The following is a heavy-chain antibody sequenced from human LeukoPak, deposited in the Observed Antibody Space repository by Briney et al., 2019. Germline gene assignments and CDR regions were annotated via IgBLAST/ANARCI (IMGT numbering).Heavy chain of an antibody. CDR3: ARAGRFLEWLSYDY. J-gene: IGHJ4*02. CDR2: INQDGSEK. CDR1: GFSFSSYW. D-gene: IGHD3-3*01. Sequence: GGSLRLSCAASGFSFSSYWMSWVRQAPGKGLEWVANINQDGSEKYYVDSVKGRFTISRDNAKNSLYLQMNSLRAEDTAVYYCARAGRFLEWLSYDYWGQGTLVTVSS. V-gene: IGHV3-7*01.